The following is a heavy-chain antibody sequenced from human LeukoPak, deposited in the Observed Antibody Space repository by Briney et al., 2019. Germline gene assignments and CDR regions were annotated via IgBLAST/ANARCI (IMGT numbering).Heavy chain of an antibody. V-gene: IGHV3-21*01. Sequence: GVLRLSCAASGFTFSSYSMNWVRQAPGKGLEWVSSISSSSSYIYYADSVKGRFTISRDNAKNSLYLQMNSLRAEDTAVYYCARGGQYGAIDYWGQGTLVTVYS. CDR1: GFTFSSYS. CDR3: ARGGQYGAIDY. CDR2: ISSSSSYI. J-gene: IGHJ4*02. D-gene: IGHD4-17*01.